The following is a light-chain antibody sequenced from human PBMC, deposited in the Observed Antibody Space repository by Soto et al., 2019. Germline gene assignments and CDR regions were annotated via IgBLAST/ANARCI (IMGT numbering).Light chain of an antibody. V-gene: IGKV3-11*01. CDR2: DAS. Sequence: EIVLTQSPATLSLSPGERATLSCRASQSVSSYLAWYQQKPGQAPRLLIYDASNRATGIPARFSGSGSGTDFTLTISSREPEDFAVDYWQQRSNWPPWTFGQGTKVEIK. CDR3: QQRSNWPPWT. CDR1: QSVSSY. J-gene: IGKJ1*01.